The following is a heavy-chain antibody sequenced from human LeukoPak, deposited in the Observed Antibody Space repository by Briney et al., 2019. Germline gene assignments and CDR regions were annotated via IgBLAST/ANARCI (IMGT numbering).Heavy chain of an antibody. CDR1: GFTFSSYW. CDR3: ARVADTMTTPGGDY. Sequence: GGSLRLSCAASGFTFSSYWIHWVRQAPGKGLVWVSRIGSDGTTLSYADSVKGRFTISRDNAKNTLYLLMNSLRAEDTAVYYCARVADTMTTPGGDYWGQGTLVTVSS. V-gene: IGHV3-74*01. CDR2: IGSDGTTL. D-gene: IGHD4-17*01. J-gene: IGHJ4*02.